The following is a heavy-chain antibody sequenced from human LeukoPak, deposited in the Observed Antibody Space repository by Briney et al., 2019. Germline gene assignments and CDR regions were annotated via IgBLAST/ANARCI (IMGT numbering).Heavy chain of an antibody. CDR1: GYSFPNYW. D-gene: IGHD3-22*01. Sequence: KGGESLMISCKGSGYSFPNYWIAWVRQKPGKDLEWMGIIFPGGSNTKYSPSFEGQVTLSADKSINTAYLQWSSLTASDTAMYYCARLTDYNDSSGYYRNYNWFHPCGQGTLVTVSS. J-gene: IGHJ5*02. CDR2: IFPGGSNT. V-gene: IGHV5-51*01. CDR3: ARLTDYNDSSGYYRNYNWFHP.